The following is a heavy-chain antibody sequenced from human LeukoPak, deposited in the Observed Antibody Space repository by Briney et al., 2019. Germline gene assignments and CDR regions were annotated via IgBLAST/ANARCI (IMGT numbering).Heavy chain of an antibody. D-gene: IGHD3-22*01. CDR3: AREDYYDGDHGRDFDY. Sequence: PGGSLRLSCAASGFTFSSYSMNWVRQAPGKGLEWVSSISSSSSYIYYADSVKGRFTISRDNAKNSLYLQMNSLRAEDTAVYYCAREDYYDGDHGRDFDYWGQGTLVTVSS. CDR1: GFTFSSYS. V-gene: IGHV3-21*01. CDR2: ISSSSSYI. J-gene: IGHJ4*02.